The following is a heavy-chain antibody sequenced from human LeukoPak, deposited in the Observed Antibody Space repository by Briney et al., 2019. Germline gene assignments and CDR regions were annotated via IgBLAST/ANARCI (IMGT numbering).Heavy chain of an antibody. J-gene: IGHJ6*03. V-gene: IGHV1-69*05. D-gene: IGHD5-12*01. CDR3: ARVAVALRFYYYYMDV. CDR2: IIPIFGTA. Sequence: SVKVSCKASGGTFSRYAISWVRQAPGQGLEWMGGIIPIFGTANYAQKFQGRVTITTDESTSTAYMELSSLRSEDTAVYYCARVAVALRFYYYYMDVWGKGTTVTVSS. CDR1: GGTFSRYA.